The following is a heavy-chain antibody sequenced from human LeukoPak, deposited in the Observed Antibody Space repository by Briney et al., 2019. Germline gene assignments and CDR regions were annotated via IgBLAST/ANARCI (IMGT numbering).Heavy chain of an antibody. CDR2: INPNSGGT. J-gene: IGHJ4*02. Sequence: ASVKVSCKASGYTFTGYYMHWVRQAPGQGLEWMGWINPNSGGTNYAQKFQGRVTMTRDTSISTAYMELSRLRSDDTAVYYCARGVGYYDSSGYYRPYFDYWGQGTLVTVSS. CDR3: ARGVGYYDSSGYYRPYFDY. CDR1: GYTFTGYY. V-gene: IGHV1-2*02. D-gene: IGHD3-22*01.